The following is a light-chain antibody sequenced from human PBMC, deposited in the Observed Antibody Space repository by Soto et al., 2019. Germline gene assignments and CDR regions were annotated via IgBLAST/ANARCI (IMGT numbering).Light chain of an antibody. CDR2: VAS. V-gene: IGKV1-39*01. CDR1: QTTNSY. CDR3: QQSYNIPLT. J-gene: IGKJ3*01. Sequence: DLQMTQSPSSLSASVGDTVTNTCRASQTTNSYLNWYQQKPGQAPKLLIYVASSLQSGVPSRFSGRGSGTDFTLTISSLEPEDFATYYCQQSYNIPLTFGPGTKVDFK.